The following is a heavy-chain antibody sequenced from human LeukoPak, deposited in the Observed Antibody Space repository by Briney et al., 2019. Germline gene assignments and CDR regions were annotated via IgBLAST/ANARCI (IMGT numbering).Heavy chain of an antibody. D-gene: IGHD3-16*01. J-gene: IGHJ4*02. CDR3: ARTPPIYDYVWGSYLSYFDY. Sequence: SETLSLTYTVSGGSISSYYWSWIRQPPGKGLEWIGYIYYSGSTNYNPSLKSRVTISVDTSKNQFSLKLSSVTAADTAVYYCARTPPIYDYVWGSYLSYFDYWGQGTLVTVSS. CDR1: GGSISSYY. CDR2: IYYSGST. V-gene: IGHV4-59*08.